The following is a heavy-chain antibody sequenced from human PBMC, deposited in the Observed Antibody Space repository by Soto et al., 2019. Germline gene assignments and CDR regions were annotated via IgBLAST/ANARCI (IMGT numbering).Heavy chain of an antibody. CDR3: AFGNLSYYFDY. CDR2: IWYDGSDK. V-gene: IGHV3-33*01. CDR1: GFTFSGFG. Sequence: RLSCAASGFTFSGFGMHWVRQAPGKGLEWVAIIWYDGSDKYYADSVKGRFTISRDNSKNTLYLQMNSLRAEDTAVYHCAFGNLSYYFDYWGQGTTVTVSS. D-gene: IGHD3-16*01. J-gene: IGHJ4*02.